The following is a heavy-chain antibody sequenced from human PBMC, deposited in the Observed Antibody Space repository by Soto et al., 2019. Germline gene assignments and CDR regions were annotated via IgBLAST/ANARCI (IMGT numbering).Heavy chain of an antibody. Sequence: PGGSLRLSCAASGFTFSTYAMAWVRQAPGKGLEWVSVIYRGDGTYYADSVKGRFSISRDNSKNTLYLQMNSLRADDTAVYYCVRGFGFRSGEGAFDPWGQGTLVTVSS. CDR2: IYRGDGT. D-gene: IGHD3-3*01. J-gene: IGHJ5*02. CDR1: GFTFSTYA. CDR3: VRGFGFRSGEGAFDP. V-gene: IGHV3-53*01.